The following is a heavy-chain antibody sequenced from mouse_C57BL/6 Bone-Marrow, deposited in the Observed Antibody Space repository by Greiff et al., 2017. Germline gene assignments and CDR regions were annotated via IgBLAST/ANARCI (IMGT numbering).Heavy chain of an antibody. CDR2: IDPSDSYT. CDR3: ARFADYYGSRLYYYARDD. J-gene: IGHJ4*01. V-gene: IGHV1-69*01. D-gene: IGHD1-1*01. CDR1: GYTFTSYW. Sequence: VQLQQPGAELVMPGASVKLSCKASGYTFTSYWMHWVKQRPGQGLEWIGEIDPSDSYTNYNQKFKGKSTLTVDKSSSTAYMQISSLTSEDSAVYYCARFADYYGSRLYYYARDDWGQGTSVTVSS.